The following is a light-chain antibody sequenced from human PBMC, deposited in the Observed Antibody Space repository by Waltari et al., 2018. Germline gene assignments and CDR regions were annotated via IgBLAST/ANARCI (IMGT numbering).Light chain of an antibody. Sequence: DIQMAQSPSSLSASVGDTVTITCRASQSITTALNWYQQRPGQAPRLLNYAASSLPGGVPSRFSGSGSGTDFTLTINGLQPEDFATYYCQDSYSTLSFVFGPGTRVDVK. CDR1: QSITTA. CDR2: AAS. V-gene: IGKV1-39*01. J-gene: IGKJ3*01. CDR3: QDSYSTLSFV.